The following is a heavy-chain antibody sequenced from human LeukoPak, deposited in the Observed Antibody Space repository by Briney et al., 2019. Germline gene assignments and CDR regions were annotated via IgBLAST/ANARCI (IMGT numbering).Heavy chain of an antibody. D-gene: IGHD6-13*01. CDR3: ARGGGYSTSCFTY. Sequence: PGGSLGLSCAASGFTVSNNYMSWVRQAPGKGLEWVSVIYSGGTTYYPDSVKGRSTISRDNSKNTLYLQMNSLRAEDTAVYYCARGGGYSTSCFTYWGRGTLVTVSS. CDR1: GFTVSNNY. V-gene: IGHV3-53*01. CDR2: IYSGGTT. J-gene: IGHJ4*02.